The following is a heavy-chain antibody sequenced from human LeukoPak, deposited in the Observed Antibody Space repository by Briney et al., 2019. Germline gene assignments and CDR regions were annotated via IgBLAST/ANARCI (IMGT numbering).Heavy chain of an antibody. CDR1: GFTFSSYA. Sequence: GGSLRLSCAASGFTFSSYAMTWVRQAPGKGLEWVSSLSGSGGGTWYAGSVKGRFTISRDNSKNTLYLQMNSLRAEDTAVYYCTKDRTPYSRSGGYYLGAFDIWGHGTTVTVSS. CDR3: TKDRTPYSRSGGYYLGAFDI. V-gene: IGHV3-23*01. D-gene: IGHD3-10*01. J-gene: IGHJ3*02. CDR2: LSGSGGGT.